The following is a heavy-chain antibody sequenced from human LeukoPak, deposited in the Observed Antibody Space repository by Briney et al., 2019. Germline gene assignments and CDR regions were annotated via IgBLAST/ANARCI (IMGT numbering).Heavy chain of an antibody. J-gene: IGHJ4*02. CDR2: IYHSGST. CDR1: GGSLRGYY. Sequence: SETLSLTCAVYGGSLRGYYWGWIRQPPGKGLEWIGSIYHSGSTYYNPSLKSRVTISVDTSKNQFSLKLSSVTAADTAVYYCARVAVTTVNYFDYWGQGTLVTVSS. V-gene: IGHV4-38-2*01. CDR3: ARVAVTTVNYFDY. D-gene: IGHD4-17*01.